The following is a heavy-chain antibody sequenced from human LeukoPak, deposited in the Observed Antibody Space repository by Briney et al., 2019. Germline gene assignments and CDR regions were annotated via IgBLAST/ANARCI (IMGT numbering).Heavy chain of an antibody. V-gene: IGHV4-34*01. Sequence: SETLSLTCAVYGGSFSGYYWSWIRQPPGKGLEWIGEINHSGSTNYNPSLKGRVTISVDTSKNQFSLKLSSVTAADTAVYYCARLQEGSIAVAGTSGNYWGQGTLVTVSS. D-gene: IGHD6-19*01. CDR3: ARLQEGSIAVAGTSGNY. CDR1: GGSFSGYY. CDR2: INHSGST. J-gene: IGHJ4*02.